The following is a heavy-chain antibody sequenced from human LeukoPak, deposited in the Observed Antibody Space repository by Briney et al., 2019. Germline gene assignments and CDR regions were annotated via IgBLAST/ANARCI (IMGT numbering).Heavy chain of an antibody. CDR1: GFTISTYW. J-gene: IGHJ4*02. CDR3: ARDPKWLDY. Sequence: GGSLRLSCAASGFTISTYWMSWVRQAPGKGLEWVANTNQEGSEKYYVDSVKGRFTISKGNAKNSLYLQMNGLRAEDTAVYYCARDPKWLDYWGQGTLVTVSS. D-gene: IGHD5-12*01. V-gene: IGHV3-7*01. CDR2: TNQEGSEK.